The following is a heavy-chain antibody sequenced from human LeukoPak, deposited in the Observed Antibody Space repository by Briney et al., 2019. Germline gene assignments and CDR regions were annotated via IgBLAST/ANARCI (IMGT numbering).Heavy chain of an antibody. V-gene: IGHV3-30*04. J-gene: IGHJ6*03. Sequence: GGSLRLSCAASGFTFSSYAMHWVRQAPGKGLEWVAVISYDGSNKYYADSVKGRFTISRDNSKNTLYLQMNSLRAEDTAVYYCARVVVGVNYYYMDVWGKGTTVTVSS. CDR1: GFTFSSYA. CDR3: ARVVVGVNYYYMDV. D-gene: IGHD1-26*01. CDR2: ISYDGSNK.